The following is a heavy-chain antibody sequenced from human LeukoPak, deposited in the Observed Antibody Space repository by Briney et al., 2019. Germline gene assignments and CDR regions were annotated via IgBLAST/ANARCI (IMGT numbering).Heavy chain of an antibody. Sequence: GVPLRLSCAACGFTFCVYYMSWMPQAPGKGLVWGSYISSSGSNIYYTDSVKGRYTISRDNAKNSLYLQMNGLRAEYSAVYYCARTDVWSGSALDYWGQGTLVTVSS. CDR1: GFTFCVYY. D-gene: IGHD3-3*01. CDR2: ISSSGSNI. V-gene: IGHV3-11*01. J-gene: IGHJ4*02. CDR3: ARTDVWSGSALDY.